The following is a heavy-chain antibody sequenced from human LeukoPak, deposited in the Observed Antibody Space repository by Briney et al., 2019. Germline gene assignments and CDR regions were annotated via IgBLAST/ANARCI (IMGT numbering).Heavy chain of an antibody. V-gene: IGHV3-53*01. Sequence: PGGSLRLSCVASGFTVSNNHMNWVRQAPGKGLEWVSTFYIGGTTKYADSVQGRFTISRDNSRNTMYLQMNSLGAEDTAVYYCARDSSSHYFFDYWGQGTLVTVSS. CDR2: FYIGGTT. CDR3: ARDSSSHYFFDY. J-gene: IGHJ4*02. CDR1: GFTVSNNH. D-gene: IGHD2-2*01.